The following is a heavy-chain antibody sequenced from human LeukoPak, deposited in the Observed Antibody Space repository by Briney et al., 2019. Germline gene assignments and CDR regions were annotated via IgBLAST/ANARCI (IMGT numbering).Heavy chain of an antibody. CDR3: ARVVVNYYGSGSYDYYYYYYMDV. CDR1: GGSISSGSYY. J-gene: IGHJ6*03. V-gene: IGHV4-61*02. CDR2: IYTSGST. Sequence: SETLSLTCTVSGGSISSGSYYWSWIRQPAGKGLEWIGRIYTSGSTNYNPSLKSRVTISVDTPKNQFSLKLSSVTAADTAVYYCARVVVNYYGSGSYDYYYYYYMDVWGKGTTVTISS. D-gene: IGHD3-10*01.